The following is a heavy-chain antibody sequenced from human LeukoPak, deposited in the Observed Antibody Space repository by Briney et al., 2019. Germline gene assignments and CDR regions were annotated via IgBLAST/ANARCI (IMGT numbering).Heavy chain of an antibody. D-gene: IGHD1-26*01. Sequence: PSETLSLTCAVHGATFSGYHWSWLRQPPGKGLEWIGFNSYSGNTNYNPSLKSRVTISVDTSKNHFSLNLDSVTAADTAVYFCARVGSGSFDYWGQGTLVTVSS. V-gene: IGHV4-34*11. CDR1: GATFSGYH. J-gene: IGHJ4*02. CDR3: ARVGSGSFDY. CDR2: NSYSGNT.